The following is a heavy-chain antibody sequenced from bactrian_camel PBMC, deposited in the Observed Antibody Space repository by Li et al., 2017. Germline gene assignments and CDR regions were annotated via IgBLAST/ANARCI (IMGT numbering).Heavy chain of an antibody. J-gene: IGHJ4*01. V-gene: IGHV3S9*01. CDR3: AAQRRTPIRCAWDY. Sequence: VQLVESGGGSVQAGGSLRLSCVISGYTYSSMCMGWLRQVSGEERERVSDISADGTAIYSDSVKGRFTITQDKSKNMLFLQMNNLTADDTAVYYCAAQRRTPIRCAWDYWGQETQVTVS. D-gene: IGHD7*01. CDR2: ISADGTA. CDR1: GYTYSSMC.